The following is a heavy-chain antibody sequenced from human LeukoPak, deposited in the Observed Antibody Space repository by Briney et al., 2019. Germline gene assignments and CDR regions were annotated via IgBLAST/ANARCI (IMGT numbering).Heavy chain of an antibody. CDR3: ARRFDS. J-gene: IGHJ4*02. V-gene: IGHV3-48*02. CDR2: ISSGGSTI. CDR1: GFTFSDYN. Sequence: GALRLSCAASGFTFSDYNKNWVRPAPGKGLEWVSYISSGGSTIYYADSVKGRFTISRDNAKNSLYLQMNSLRDEDTAVYYCARRFDSWGQGTLVTVSS.